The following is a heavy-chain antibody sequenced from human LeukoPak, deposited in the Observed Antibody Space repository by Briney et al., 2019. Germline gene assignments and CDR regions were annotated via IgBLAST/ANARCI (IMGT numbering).Heavy chain of an antibody. CDR1: GFTFSSYA. V-gene: IGHV3-23*01. D-gene: IGHD3-22*01. J-gene: IGHJ4*02. Sequence: GGSLRLSCAASGFTFSSYAMSWVRQAPGKGLEWVSAISGSGGSTYYADSVKGRFTISRDNSKNTLYLQMNSLRAEDTAVYYCAKGDDSSGYYPGGADYWGQGTPVTVSS. CDR2: ISGSGGST. CDR3: AKGDDSSGYYPGGADY.